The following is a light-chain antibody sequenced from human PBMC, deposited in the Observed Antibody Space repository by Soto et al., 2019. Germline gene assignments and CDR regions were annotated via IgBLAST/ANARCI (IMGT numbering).Light chain of an antibody. CDR3: AAWDDSLNGHV. CDR2: SSD. CDR1: SSNIGRHT. V-gene: IGLV1-44*01. J-gene: IGLJ1*01. Sequence: QSVLTQPPSASGTPGQRVTISCSGGSSNIGRHTVNWYQQLPGTAPKLLIQSSDKRPSGVPDRFSGPTSGTSGSLAISGLQSEDEADYYCAAWDDSLNGHVFGTGTKLTVL.